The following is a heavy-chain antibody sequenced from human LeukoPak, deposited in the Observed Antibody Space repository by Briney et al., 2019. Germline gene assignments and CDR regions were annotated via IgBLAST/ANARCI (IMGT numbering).Heavy chain of an antibody. CDR1: GGSIGSYY. CDR3: AKLEPHYYDSNGYSWFDP. Sequence: PSETLSLTCTVSGGSIGSYYWSWIRQPPGKGLEWIGYIYTSGSTNYNPSLTSRVTISVDTSKNQFSLNLSSVTAADTAVYYCAKLEPHYYDSNGYSWFDPWGQGTLVTVSS. CDR2: IYTSGST. D-gene: IGHD3-22*01. J-gene: IGHJ5*02. V-gene: IGHV4-4*09.